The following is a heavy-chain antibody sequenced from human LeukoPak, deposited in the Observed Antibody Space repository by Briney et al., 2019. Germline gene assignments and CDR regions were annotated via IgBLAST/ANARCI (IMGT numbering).Heavy chain of an antibody. Sequence: PSETLFLTCTVSGGSISSYYWSWIRQPPGKGLEWIGYIYYSGSTNYNPSLKSRVTISVDTSKNQFSLKLSSVTAADTAVYYCARLDYYDSSRFDYWGQGTLVTVSS. CDR3: ARLDYYDSSRFDY. CDR1: GGSISSYY. V-gene: IGHV4-59*08. J-gene: IGHJ4*02. CDR2: IYYSGST. D-gene: IGHD3-22*01.